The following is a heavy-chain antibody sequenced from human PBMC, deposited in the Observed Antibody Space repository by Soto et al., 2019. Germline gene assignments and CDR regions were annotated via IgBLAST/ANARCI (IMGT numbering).Heavy chain of an antibody. J-gene: IGHJ6*02. CDR2: IYYSGST. CDR1: GGSISSGDYY. V-gene: IGHV4-30-4*01. CDR3: ARDCSGGSCLHLAGGYYYYGMDV. Sequence: QVQLQESGPGLVKPSQTLSLTCTVSGGSISSGDYYWSWIRQPPGKGLEWIGYIYYSGSTYYNPSLKSRVTISVDTSKNQFSLKLSSVTAADTAVYYCARDCSGGSCLHLAGGYYYYGMDVWGQGTTVTVSS. D-gene: IGHD2-15*01.